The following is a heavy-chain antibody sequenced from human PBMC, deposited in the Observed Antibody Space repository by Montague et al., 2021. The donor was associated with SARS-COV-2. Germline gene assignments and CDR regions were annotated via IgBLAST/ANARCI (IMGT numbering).Heavy chain of an antibody. CDR1: GDSVSGNSAA. D-gene: IGHD6-13*01. J-gene: IGHJ6*02. Sequence: CAISGDSVSGNSAAWNWVRQSPSRGLEWLGRTYYRSKWYNDYAVSVKSRITINPDTSKNQFSLQLNSVTPEDTAVYYCASGRMVPYSSSWTTLYYYYGMDVWDQGTTVTVSS. CDR3: ASGRMVPYSSSWTTLYYYYGMDV. V-gene: IGHV6-1*01. CDR2: TYYRSKWYN.